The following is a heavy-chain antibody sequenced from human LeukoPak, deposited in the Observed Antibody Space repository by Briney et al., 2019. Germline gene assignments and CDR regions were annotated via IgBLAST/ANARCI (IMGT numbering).Heavy chain of an antibody. CDR2: VSYEGTIK. CDR3: AKSRSGSANWALQIFDN. Sequence: GGSLRLSCAASGFAFSNFAMHWVRQAPGKGLEWVAVVSYEGTIKYYSDSAKGRFTISRDNSKNSLFVQMNSLRAEDTAVYFCAKSRSGSANWALQIFDNWGQGTLVTVSS. V-gene: IGHV3-30*18. CDR1: GFAFSNFA. J-gene: IGHJ4*02. D-gene: IGHD1-1*01.